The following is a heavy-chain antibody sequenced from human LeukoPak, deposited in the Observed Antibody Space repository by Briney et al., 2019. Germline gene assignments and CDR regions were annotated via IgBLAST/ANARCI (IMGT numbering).Heavy chain of an antibody. Sequence: GASVQVSCKASGYTFTSYYMHWVRPAPGQGLEWMGIINPSGGSTSYAQKFQGRVTMTRDMSTSTVYMELSSLRSEDTAVYYCARDTDETMGVGSSWSVGDAFDIWGQGTMVTVSS. J-gene: IGHJ3*02. D-gene: IGHD6-13*01. V-gene: IGHV1-46*01. CDR1: GYTFTSYY. CDR2: INPSGGST. CDR3: ARDTDETMGVGSSWSVGDAFDI.